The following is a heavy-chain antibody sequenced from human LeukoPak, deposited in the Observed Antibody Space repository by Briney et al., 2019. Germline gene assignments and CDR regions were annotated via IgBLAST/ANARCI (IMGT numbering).Heavy chain of an antibody. CDR1: GGSMSSYY. V-gene: IGHV4-59*08. D-gene: IGHD2-15*01. J-gene: IGHJ4*02. CDR3: ARLDAGSTGYLDH. Sequence: SETLSLTCTVSGGSMSSYYWTWIRQPPEKGLEWIGYIYYSGTTRYNPSLKSRVTISLDTSKSQFSLNLSSVTAADTAMYYCARLDAGSTGYLDHWGQGTLVTVSS. CDR2: IYYSGTT.